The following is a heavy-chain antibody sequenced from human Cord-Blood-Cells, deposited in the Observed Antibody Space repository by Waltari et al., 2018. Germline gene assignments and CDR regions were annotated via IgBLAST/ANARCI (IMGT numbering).Heavy chain of an antibody. CDR3: ARSYYDSSGYFDY. Sequence: EVPLVGAGGGLVQAGGALRPSSACFVFYVSSFRLTSLRPAPGKGLEWVANIKQDGSEKYYVDSVKGRFTISRDNAKNSLYLQMNSLRAEDTAVYYCARSYYDSSGYFDYWGQGTLVTVSS. V-gene: IGHV3-7*01. J-gene: IGHJ4*02. CDR1: VFYVSSFR. CDR2: IKQDGSEK. D-gene: IGHD3-22*01.